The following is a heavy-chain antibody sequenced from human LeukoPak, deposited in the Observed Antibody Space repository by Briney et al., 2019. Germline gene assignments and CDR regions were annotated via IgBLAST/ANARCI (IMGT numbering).Heavy chain of an antibody. D-gene: IGHD2-2*01. CDR3: ARDPQTYCSRTSCYLGHNWFDP. CDR1: GYTFTSYG. Sequence: ASVKVSCKASGYTFTSYGISWVRQAPGQGLEWMGWISAYNGDTNYAQKLQGRVTMTTDASTSTAYMELRSLRSDDTAVYYCARDPQTYCSRTSCYLGHNWFDPWGQGTLVTVSS. J-gene: IGHJ5*02. CDR2: ISAYNGDT. V-gene: IGHV1-18*01.